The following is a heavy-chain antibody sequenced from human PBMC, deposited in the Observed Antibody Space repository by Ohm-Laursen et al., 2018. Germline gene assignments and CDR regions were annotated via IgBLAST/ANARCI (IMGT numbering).Heavy chain of an antibody. V-gene: IGHV3-74*01. J-gene: IGHJ5*02. CDR2: IKNDGSTT. CDR3: AREETYYDFWSGYWGGSDNWFDP. CDR1: GLTFSYYW. Sequence: GSLRLSCAASGLTFSYYWMHWVRQAPGKGLVWVSHIKNDGSTTTYADSVKGRFTISRDNARNTLYLQMNSLRAEDTAVYYCAREETYYDFWSGYWGGSDNWFDPWGQGTLVTVSS. D-gene: IGHD3-3*01.